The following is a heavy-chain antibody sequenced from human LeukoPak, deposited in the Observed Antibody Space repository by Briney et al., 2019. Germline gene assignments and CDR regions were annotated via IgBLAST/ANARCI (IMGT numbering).Heavy chain of an antibody. CDR2: INPHGGST. CDR3: ARASTPGYDSSGYFDY. J-gene: IGHJ4*02. Sequence: GASVKVSCKASGYTFTGYYMHWVRQAPGQGLEWMGIINPHGGSTSYAQKFQGRVTMTRDTSTSTVYMELSSLRSEDTAVYYCARASTPGYDSSGYFDYWGQGTLVPVSS. D-gene: IGHD3-22*01. V-gene: IGHV1-46*01. CDR1: GYTFTGYY.